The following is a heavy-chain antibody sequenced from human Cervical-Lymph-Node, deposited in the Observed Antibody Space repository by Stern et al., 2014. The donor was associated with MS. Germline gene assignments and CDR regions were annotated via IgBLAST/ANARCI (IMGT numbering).Heavy chain of an antibody. J-gene: IGHJ4*02. CDR3: ARQRYFDY. V-gene: IGHV5-51*01. Sequence: MQLVQSGPEVKRPGESLKISCQASGYTFTSYWIGWVRQMPGKGLEWIVIMFPGGFDIRYSPSFQGQVTTSANKSSSTAYLQWNNRKAPDTAIYYCARQRYFDYWGQGTLVTVSS. CDR2: MFPGGFDI. CDR1: GYTFTSYW.